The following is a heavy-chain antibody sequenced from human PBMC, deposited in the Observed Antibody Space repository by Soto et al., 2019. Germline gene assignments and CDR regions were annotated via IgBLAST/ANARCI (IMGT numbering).Heavy chain of an antibody. V-gene: IGHV4-59*08. CDR3: ARRYGVYFDY. Sequence: SETLSLTCTVSGGSISSYYWSWIRQPPVKGLEWIGYIYYSGSTNYNPSLKSRVTISVDTSKNQFSLKLSSVTAADTAVYYCARRYGVYFDYWGQRTLVTVSS. CDR2: IYYSGST. CDR1: GGSISSYY. J-gene: IGHJ4*02. D-gene: IGHD4-17*01.